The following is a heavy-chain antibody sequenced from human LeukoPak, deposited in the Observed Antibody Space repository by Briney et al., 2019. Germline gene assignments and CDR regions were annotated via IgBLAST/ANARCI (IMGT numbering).Heavy chain of an antibody. CDR2: ISYDGSNK. J-gene: IGHJ6*04. Sequence: GGSLRLSCAASGFTFSSYGMHWVRQAPGKGLEWVAVISYDGSNKYYADSEKGRFTISRDNSKNTLYLQMNSLRAEDTAVYYCAKDLSPVTSSDAHYYYYYGMDVWGKGTTVTVSS. CDR3: AKDLSPVTSSDAHYYYYYGMDV. D-gene: IGHD4-17*01. V-gene: IGHV3-30*18. CDR1: GFTFSSYG.